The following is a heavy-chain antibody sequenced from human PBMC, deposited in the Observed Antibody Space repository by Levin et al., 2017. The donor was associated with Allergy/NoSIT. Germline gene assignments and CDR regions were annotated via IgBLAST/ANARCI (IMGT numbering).Heavy chain of an antibody. CDR2: INQDGSEK. J-gene: IGHJ3*02. CDR3: ARDGRLYKIDAFDI. D-gene: IGHD3-16*02. Sequence: GGSLRLSCAASGFTFSTYWMSWVRQAPGKGLEWVANINQDGSEKYYVDSVKGRFTISRDNAKNSLYLQMNSLRAEDTAVYYCARDGRLYKIDAFDIWGQGTMVTVSS. CDR1: GFTFSTYW. V-gene: IGHV3-7*01.